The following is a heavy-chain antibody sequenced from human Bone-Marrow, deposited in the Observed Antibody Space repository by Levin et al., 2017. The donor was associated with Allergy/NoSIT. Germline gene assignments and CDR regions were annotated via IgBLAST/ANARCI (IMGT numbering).Heavy chain of an antibody. CDR3: ARIRSVYDAGHYLAHFYFDY. V-gene: IGHV4-59*01. J-gene: IGHJ4*02. D-gene: IGHD5/OR15-5a*01. Sequence: PSETLSLTCTVSGGSITSDYWTWIRQPPGKGLEWIGYISYSGVTNYNPSLNSRVTMSVDTSKNQFSLKVTSVTAADTAAYPCARIRSVYDAGHYLAHFYFDYWGQGTLVTVSS. CDR2: ISYSGVT. CDR1: GGSITSDY.